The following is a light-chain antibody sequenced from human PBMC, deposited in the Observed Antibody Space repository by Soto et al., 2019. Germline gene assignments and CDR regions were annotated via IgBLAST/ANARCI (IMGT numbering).Light chain of an antibody. CDR2: GAS. V-gene: IGKV3-20*01. CDR1: QSVRSSY. Sequence: EIVLTQSPGTLSLSPGERATLSCRASQSVRSSYLAWYQQKPGQAPRLLIYGASSRATGIPDRFSGSGSGSDFTLTISRLEPEDFALYYCQQYGSSPPTFGQGTKVEIK. CDR3: QQYGSSPPT. J-gene: IGKJ1*01.